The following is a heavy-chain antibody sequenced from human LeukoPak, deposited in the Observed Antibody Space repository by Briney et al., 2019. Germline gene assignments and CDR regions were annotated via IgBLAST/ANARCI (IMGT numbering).Heavy chain of an antibody. CDR3: AISEYSNA. CDR2: IDPSDSHT. D-gene: IGHD5-18*01. J-gene: IGHJ4*02. V-gene: IGHV5-10-1*01. Sequence: GESLKISCKGSGYSFTSYWISWVRQTPGKGLEWMGRIDPSDSHTNYSPSFQGHVTISADKAISTAYLQWSGLKASDSAMYYCAISEYSNAWGQGTLVTVSS. CDR1: GYSFTSYW.